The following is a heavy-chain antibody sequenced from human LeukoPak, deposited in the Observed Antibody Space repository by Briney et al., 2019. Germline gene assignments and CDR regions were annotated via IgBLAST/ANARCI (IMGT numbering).Heavy chain of an antibody. J-gene: IGHJ5*02. CDR2: MNHSGST. Sequence: SETLSLTCAVYGGSFSGYYWSWIRQPQGKGLEWIGEMNHSGSTNYNPSLKSRVTISVDTSKNQFSLKLSSVTAADTAVYYCARGPRFGELLWHWFDPWGQGTLVTVSS. CDR3: ARGPRFGELLWHWFDP. D-gene: IGHD3-10*01. CDR1: GGSFSGYY. V-gene: IGHV4-34*01.